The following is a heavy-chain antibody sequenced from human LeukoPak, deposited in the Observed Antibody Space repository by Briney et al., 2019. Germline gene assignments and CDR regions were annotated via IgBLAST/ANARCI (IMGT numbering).Heavy chain of an antibody. CDR2: ISAYNGNT. J-gene: IGHJ3*02. V-gene: IGHV1-18*01. CDR1: GYTFTSYG. CDR3: ARGQLKYYYDRSGWDDAFDI. D-gene: IGHD3-22*01. Sequence: ASVKVSCKASGYTFTSYGISWVRQAPGQGLEWMGWISAYNGNTNYAQKLQGRVTMTTGTSASTAYMELRSLGSDDTAVYYCARGQLKYYYDRSGWDDAFDIWGQGKMVTVSS.